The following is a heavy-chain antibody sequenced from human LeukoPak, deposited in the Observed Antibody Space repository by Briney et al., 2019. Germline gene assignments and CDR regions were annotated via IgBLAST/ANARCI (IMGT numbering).Heavy chain of an antibody. CDR2: ISSSSYI. CDR3: ARDPLTYYDFWSGYSRHMDV. CDR1: GFTFSSYS. D-gene: IGHD3-3*01. Sequence: GGSLRLSCAASGFTFSSYSMNWVRQAPGKGLEWVSSISSSSYIYYADSVKGRFTISRDNAKNSLYLQMNSLRAEDTAVYYCARDPLTYYDFWSGYSRHMDVWGKGTTVTVSS. V-gene: IGHV3-21*01. J-gene: IGHJ6*03.